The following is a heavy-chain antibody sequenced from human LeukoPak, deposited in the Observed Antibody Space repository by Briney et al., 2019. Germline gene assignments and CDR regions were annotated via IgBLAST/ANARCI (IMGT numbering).Heavy chain of an antibody. V-gene: IGHV3-53*01. Sequence: GGSLRLSCAASGFTVSSNYMNWVRQAPGKGLEWVSIIYSGGSTFYADYVKGRFTISRDNSKNTLHLQMNSLRAEDTAVYYCARSNDAFDIWRQGTMVTVSS. CDR2: IYSGGST. J-gene: IGHJ3*02. D-gene: IGHD5/OR15-5a*01. CDR3: ARSNDAFDI. CDR1: GFTVSSNY.